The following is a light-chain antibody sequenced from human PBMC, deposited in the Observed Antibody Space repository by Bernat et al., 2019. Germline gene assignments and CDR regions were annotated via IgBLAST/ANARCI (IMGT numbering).Light chain of an antibody. CDR3: QQANILPYT. CDR2: GAS. CDR1: RNVGRW. Sequence: DVQMTQSPSTVSASVGDTVILTCRASRNVGRWLAWYQQKPGTAPKLVIYGASTLQIGVPLRFSGGGSGTEFSLTIANLQPDDFATYFCQQANILPYTFGQGTRVDI. V-gene: IGKV1-12*01. J-gene: IGKJ2*01.